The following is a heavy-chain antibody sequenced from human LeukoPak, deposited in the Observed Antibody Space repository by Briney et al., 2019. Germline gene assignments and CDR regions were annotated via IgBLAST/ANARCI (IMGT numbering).Heavy chain of an antibody. V-gene: IGHV3-7*01. D-gene: IGHD6-6*01. CDR2: INEDGSDN. CDR3: ARGRSISNY. J-gene: IGHJ4*02. CDR1: GFTFTKSW. Sequence: EGSLRLSCATSGFTFTKSWMTWVRQAPGKGLEWVANINEDGSDNYYADSVKGRSTISRDGVQNSLSLQMNSLRVEDTAMYYCARGRSISNYWGLGTLVTVSS.